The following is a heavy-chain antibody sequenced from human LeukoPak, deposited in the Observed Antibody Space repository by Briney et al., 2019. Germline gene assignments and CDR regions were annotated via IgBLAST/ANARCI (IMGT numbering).Heavy chain of an antibody. CDR1: GVSSSSYY. Sequence: SETLSCTGTGSGVSSSSYYWSWIRQPAGKGLEWIGRIYTSGSTNYKPSLKSRVTMSVDTSKNHFSLKLSSVTDADTAVYYCARDYYGIYYFDYWGQGTLVTVSS. CDR3: ARDYYGIYYFDY. V-gene: IGHV4-4*07. CDR2: IYTSGST. D-gene: IGHD3-10*01. J-gene: IGHJ4*02.